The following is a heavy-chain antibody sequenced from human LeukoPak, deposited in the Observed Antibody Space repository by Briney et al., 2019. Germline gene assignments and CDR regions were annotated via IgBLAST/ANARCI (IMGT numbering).Heavy chain of an antibody. CDR1: GCTFSSYG. CDR3: AKGEQYSSAWYHSSGDY. J-gene: IGHJ4*02. CDR2: ISYDGSNQ. D-gene: IGHD6-19*01. Sequence: GGSLRLSCAASGCTFSSYGMHWVRQAPGKGLEWMAVISYDGSNQYYADSVKGRFSISRDNAKNTVYLQMNSLGAEDTAVYYCAKGEQYSSAWYHSSGDYWGQGTLVTVSS. V-gene: IGHV3-30*18.